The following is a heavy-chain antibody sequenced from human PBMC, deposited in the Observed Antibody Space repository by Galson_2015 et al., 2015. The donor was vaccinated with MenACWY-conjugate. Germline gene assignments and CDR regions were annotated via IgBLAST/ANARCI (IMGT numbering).Heavy chain of an antibody. CDR3: AKDRHVTIAAADKFDY. Sequence: SLRLSCAASGFTFSSYAMNWVRQAPGKGLEWVSAISGSGGSTYYADSVKGRFTISRDNSKNTLYLQMNSLRAEDTAVYYCAKDRHVTIAAADKFDYWGQGTLVTVSS. D-gene: IGHD6-13*01. CDR1: GFTFSSYA. CDR2: ISGSGGST. V-gene: IGHV3-23*01. J-gene: IGHJ4*02.